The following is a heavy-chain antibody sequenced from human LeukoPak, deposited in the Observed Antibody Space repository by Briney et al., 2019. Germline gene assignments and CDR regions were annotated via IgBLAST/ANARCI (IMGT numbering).Heavy chain of an antibody. CDR1: GFTVSSNY. CDR2: IYSGGST. D-gene: IGHD6-13*01. CDR3: ATDSPGIAAAGRVY. J-gene: IGHJ4*02. V-gene: IGHV3-66*02. Sequence: GGSLRLSCAASGFTVSSNYMSWVRQAPGKGLEWVSVIYSGGSTYYADSVKGRFTISRDNSKNTLYLQMNSLRAEDTAVYYCATDSPGIAAAGRVYWGRGTLVTVSS.